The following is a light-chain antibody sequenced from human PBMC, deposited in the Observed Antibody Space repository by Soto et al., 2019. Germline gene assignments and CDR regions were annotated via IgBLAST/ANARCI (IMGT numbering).Light chain of an antibody. CDR2: DTN. Sequence: QAVVTQEPSLTVSPGGTVTLTCASSTGDVTSGHYPYWFQQKPGQAPRTLIYDTNNNHSWPPARFSGSLLGGKAALTLAGAQPEDEAEYYCLLFYSGPRVFGGGTKLTVL. CDR1: TGDVTSGHY. CDR3: LLFYSGPRV. J-gene: IGLJ3*02. V-gene: IGLV7-46*01.